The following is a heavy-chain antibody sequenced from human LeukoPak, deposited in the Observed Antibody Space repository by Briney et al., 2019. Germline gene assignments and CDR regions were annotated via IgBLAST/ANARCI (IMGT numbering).Heavy chain of an antibody. CDR2: IYTSGST. CDR1: GGSISSSSYY. J-gene: IGHJ5*02. Sequence: SETLSLTCTVSGGSISSSSYYWGWIRQPAGKGLEWIGRIYTSGSTNYNPSLKSRVTMSVDTSKNQFSLKLSSVTAADTAVYYCAREAWFGRWFDPWGQGTLVTVSS. CDR3: AREAWFGRWFDP. V-gene: IGHV4-61*02. D-gene: IGHD3-10*01.